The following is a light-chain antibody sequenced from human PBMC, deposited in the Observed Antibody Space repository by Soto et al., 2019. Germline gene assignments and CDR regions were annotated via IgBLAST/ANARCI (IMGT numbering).Light chain of an antibody. CDR3: QQYGSSGT. J-gene: IGKJ1*01. V-gene: IGKV3-20*01. Sequence: DMVLTQSPGTLSLSPGERATLSCRASQSVSSNLAWYQQKPGQAPRLLIYGASTRATGIPARFSGSGSGTDFTLTISRLEPEDFAVYYCQQYGSSGTFGQGTKVDI. CDR2: GAS. CDR1: QSVSSN.